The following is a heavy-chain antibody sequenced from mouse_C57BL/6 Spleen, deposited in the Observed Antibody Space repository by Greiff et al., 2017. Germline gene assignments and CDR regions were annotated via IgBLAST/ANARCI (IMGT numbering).Heavy chain of an antibody. D-gene: IGHD1-1*01. Sequence: QVQLQQSGAELVKPGASVKISCKASGYAFSSYWMNWVKQRPGKGLEWIGQIYPGDGDTNYNGKFKGKATLTADKSSSTAYMQLSSLTSEDAAVYFCARGDGSSWGYFDVWGTGTTVTVSS. V-gene: IGHV1-80*01. J-gene: IGHJ1*03. CDR2: IYPGDGDT. CDR1: GYAFSSYW. CDR3: ARGDGSSWGYFDV.